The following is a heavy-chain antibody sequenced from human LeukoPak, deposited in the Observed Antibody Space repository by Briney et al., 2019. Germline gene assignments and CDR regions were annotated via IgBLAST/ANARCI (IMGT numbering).Heavy chain of an antibody. CDR3: ARRDSGGWYVFDY. D-gene: IGHD6-19*01. Sequence: ASVKVSCKASGYTFTSYAMHWVRQAPGQRLEWMGWINAGNGNTKYSQKFQGRGTITRDTSASTAYMELSSLRSEDTAVYYCARRDSGGWYVFDYWGQGTLVTVSS. J-gene: IGHJ4*02. V-gene: IGHV1-3*01. CDR1: GYTFTSYA. CDR2: INAGNGNT.